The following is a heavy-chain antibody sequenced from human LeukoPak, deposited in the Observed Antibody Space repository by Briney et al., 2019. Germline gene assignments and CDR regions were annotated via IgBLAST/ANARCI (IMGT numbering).Heavy chain of an antibody. J-gene: IGHJ3*01. Sequence: GGSLRLSCAASGFTLSSYWMTWVRQAPGKGLEWVANIKEDEGEKNYVDSVKGRFTISRDNAKNSLYLQMNSLRAEDTAVYYCARDITYYFESSGYYYDAHDVWGQGTKVTVSS. CDR1: GFTLSSYW. V-gene: IGHV3-7*01. D-gene: IGHD3-22*01. CDR3: ARDITYYFESSGYYYDAHDV. CDR2: IKEDEGEK.